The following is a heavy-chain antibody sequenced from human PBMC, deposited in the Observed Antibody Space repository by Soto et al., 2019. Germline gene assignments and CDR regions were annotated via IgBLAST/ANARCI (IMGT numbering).Heavy chain of an antibody. CDR3: SGYDSNWFDP. CDR1: GGTFSSYT. J-gene: IGHJ5*02. Sequence: QVQLVQSGAEVKKPGSSVKVSCKASGGTFSSYTISWVRQAPGQGLEWMGRIIPILGIANYAQKFQGRVTITADKSTSTAYMKLSSLRSEDTAVYYCSGYDSNWFDPWGQGTPVTVSS. V-gene: IGHV1-69*02. D-gene: IGHD5-12*01. CDR2: IIPILGIA.